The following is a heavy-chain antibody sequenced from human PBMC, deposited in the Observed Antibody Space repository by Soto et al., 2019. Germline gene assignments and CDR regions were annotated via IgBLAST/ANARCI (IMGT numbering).Heavy chain of an antibody. CDR1: GYTFTSYD. CDR3: ARTVAGTSYYYGMDV. Sequence: QVQLVQSGAEVKKPGASVKVSCKASGYTFTSYDINWVRQATGQGLEWMAYMNPNSGNTGYAQKFQGRVTMTRNTYISTAYMELSSLRSEDTAGYYCARTVAGTSYYYGMDVWGQGTTVTVSS. V-gene: IGHV1-8*01. J-gene: IGHJ6*02. CDR2: MNPNSGNT. D-gene: IGHD6-19*01.